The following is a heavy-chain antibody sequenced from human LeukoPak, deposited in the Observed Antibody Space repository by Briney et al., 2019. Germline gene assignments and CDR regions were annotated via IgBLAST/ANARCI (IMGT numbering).Heavy chain of an antibody. V-gene: IGHV1-8*01. J-gene: IGHJ4*02. CDR3: ARSAGLKYSYGYASTTLWDY. Sequence: ASVKVSCKASGYTFTSYDINWVRQATGQGLEWMGWMNPNSGNTGYAQKFQGRVTMTRNTSISTAYMELSSLRSEDTAVYYCARSAGLKYSYGYASTTLWDYWGQGTLVTVSS. D-gene: IGHD5-18*01. CDR1: GYTFTSYD. CDR2: MNPNSGNT.